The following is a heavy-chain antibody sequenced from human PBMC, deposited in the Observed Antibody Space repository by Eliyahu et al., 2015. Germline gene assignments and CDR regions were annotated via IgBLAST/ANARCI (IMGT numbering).Heavy chain of an antibody. CDR3: YIVVVPAANYYYYYGMDV. CDR1: GYTXTEXX. CDR2: FDPEDGET. V-gene: IGHV1-24*01. Sequence: QVQLVQSGAEVKKPGASVKXSCKVSGYTXTEXXMHWXRQAPGKGLEWMGGFDPEDGETIYAQKFQGRVTMTEDTSTDTAYMELSSLRSEDTAVYYCYIVVVPAANYYYYYGMDVWGQGTTVTVSS. D-gene: IGHD2-2*01. J-gene: IGHJ6*02.